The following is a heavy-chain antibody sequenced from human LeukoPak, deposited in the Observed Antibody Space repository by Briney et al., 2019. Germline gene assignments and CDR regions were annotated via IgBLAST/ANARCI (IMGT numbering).Heavy chain of an antibody. Sequence: SETLSLTCTVSGGSVSNGNYYWSWLRQPPGKAPEWIGYIYYSGSTNYNPPLKSRITISVDTSKNQFSLKLSSVTAADTAVYYCARVGVRFWEAFNIWGQGTLVTVSS. CDR3: ARVGVRFWEAFNI. CDR1: GGSVSNGNYY. V-gene: IGHV4-61*01. D-gene: IGHD3-3*01. CDR2: IYYSGST. J-gene: IGHJ3*02.